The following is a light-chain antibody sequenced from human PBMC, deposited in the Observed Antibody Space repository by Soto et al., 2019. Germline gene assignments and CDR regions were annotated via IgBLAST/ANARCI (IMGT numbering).Light chain of an antibody. V-gene: IGLV2-14*01. CDR1: SSDVGGYNY. CDR3: SSYTSSSTPYVV. CDR2: EVS. Sequence: QSALTQPASVSGSPGQSITISCTGTSSDVGGYNYVSWYQQHTDKAPKLMIYEVSNRPSGVSNRFSGSKSGNTASLTISGLQAEDEADYYCSSYTSSSTPYVVFGGGTKLTV. J-gene: IGLJ2*01.